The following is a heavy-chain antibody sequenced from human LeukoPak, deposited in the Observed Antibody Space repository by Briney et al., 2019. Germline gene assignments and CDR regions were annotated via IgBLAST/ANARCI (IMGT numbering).Heavy chain of an antibody. CDR2: IYTSGST. CDR1: GGSINSYY. J-gene: IGHJ6*03. Sequence: SETLSLTCTVSGGSINSYYRSWIRQPAGKGLEWIGRIYTSGSTNYNPSLKSRVTMSVDTSKNQFSLKLSSVTAADEAVYYCARVSSGSPAYYYYMDVWGKGTTVTVSS. CDR3: ARVSSGSPAYYYYMDV. D-gene: IGHD3-22*01. V-gene: IGHV4-4*07.